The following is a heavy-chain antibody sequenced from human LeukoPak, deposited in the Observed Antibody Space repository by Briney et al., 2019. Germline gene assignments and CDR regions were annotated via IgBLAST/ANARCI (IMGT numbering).Heavy chain of an antibody. CDR3: ARVLYYDIVTGYSPFDY. CDR2: IYHSGST. D-gene: IGHD3-9*01. CDR1: GYSISSGYY. J-gene: IGHJ4*02. V-gene: IGHV4-38-2*02. Sequence: SETLSLTCTVSGYSISSGYYWGWIRQPPGKGLEWIGSIYHSGSTYYNPSLKSRVTISVDTSKNQFSLKLSSVTAADTAVYYCARVLYYDIVTGYSPFDYWGQGTLVTVSS.